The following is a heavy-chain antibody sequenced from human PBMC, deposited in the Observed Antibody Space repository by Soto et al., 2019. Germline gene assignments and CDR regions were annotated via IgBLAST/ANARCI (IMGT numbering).Heavy chain of an antibody. CDR2: ISYSGST. V-gene: IGHV4-59*01. CDR3: AREDYYYGHYGMDV. D-gene: IGHD3-10*01. Sequence: QVQLQESGPGLVKPSETLSLTCTVSGGSISSYYWSWIRQPPGKGLEGIGYISYSGSTNYNPPLRSRVIISVGTSKNQCSLKLSSVTAADTAMYYCAREDYYYGHYGMDVWGQGTTVTVSS. J-gene: IGHJ6*02. CDR1: GGSISSYY.